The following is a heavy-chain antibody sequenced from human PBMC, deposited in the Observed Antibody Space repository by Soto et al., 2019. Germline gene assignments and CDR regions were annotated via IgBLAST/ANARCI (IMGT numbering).Heavy chain of an antibody. V-gene: IGHV1-3*05. CDR3: ARGSGYYYWDDY. J-gene: IGHJ4*02. Sequence: QVQLVQSGAEEQKPGASVKVSCKDSGYTFTSYAMHWVRQAPGQRLEWMGWINAGNGNTKYSQKFQGRVTITRDTSASTAYMELSSLRSEDTAVYYCARGSGYYYWDDYWGQGTLVTVSS. CDR1: GYTFTSYA. D-gene: IGHD3-22*01. CDR2: INAGNGNT.